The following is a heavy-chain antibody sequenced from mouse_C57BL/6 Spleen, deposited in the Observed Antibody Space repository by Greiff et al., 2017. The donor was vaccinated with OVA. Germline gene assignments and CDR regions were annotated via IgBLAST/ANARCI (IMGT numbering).Heavy chain of an antibody. Sequence: LEESGPELVKPGASVKLSCKASGYTFTSYDINWVKQRPGQGLEWIGWIYPRDGSTKYNEKFKGKATLTVDTASSTAYMELHSLTSEDSAVYFCARVPLYYGSSYGAWFAYWGQGTLVTVSA. CDR2: IYPRDGST. V-gene: IGHV1-85*01. CDR3: ARVPLYYGSSYGAWFAY. CDR1: GYTFTSYD. D-gene: IGHD1-1*01. J-gene: IGHJ3*01.